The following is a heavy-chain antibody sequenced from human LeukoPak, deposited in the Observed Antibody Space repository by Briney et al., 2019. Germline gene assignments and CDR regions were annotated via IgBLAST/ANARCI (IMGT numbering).Heavy chain of an antibody. D-gene: IGHD2-2*01. CDR2: ISAYNGNT. J-gene: IGHJ3*02. CDR3: ARVDCSSTGCYRLSTFDAFDI. V-gene: IGHV1-18*01. Sequence: ASVTVSCKASGYTFTIYGISRVRQGPGQGLEWMGWISAYNGNTNYAQKLHGRVTMTTDTSTSTAYMELRRLRSDDTAVYYCARVDCSSTGCYRLSTFDAFDIWGEGTMLTVSS. CDR1: GYTFTIYG.